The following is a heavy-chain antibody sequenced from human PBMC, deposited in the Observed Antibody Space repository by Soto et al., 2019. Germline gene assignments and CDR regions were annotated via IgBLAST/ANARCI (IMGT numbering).Heavy chain of an antibody. CDR3: ATSKGAVVISPYFFDY. Sequence: EVRLEESGGGLVQPGGSLRLSCAASGFTFDSNWMYWVRQAPGKGLVWVSRVNSDGSITTYADSVKGRFTISRDNAKNTLSLQMNSLRVEDTAVYYCATSKGAVVISPYFFDYWGQGALVTVSS. V-gene: IGHV3-74*01. CDR2: VNSDGSIT. D-gene: IGHD2-21*01. J-gene: IGHJ4*02. CDR1: GFTFDSNW.